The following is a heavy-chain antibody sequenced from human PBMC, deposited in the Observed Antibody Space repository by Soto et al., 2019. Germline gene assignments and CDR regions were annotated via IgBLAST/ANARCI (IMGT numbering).Heavy chain of an antibody. V-gene: IGHV4-34*01. Sequence: SETLSLTCAVYGGSFSGYYWSWIRQPPGKGLEWIGEINHSGSTNYNPSLKSRVTISVDTSKNQFSLKLSSVTAADTAVYYCARGREKQQQYYFDYWGQGTLVTVSS. D-gene: IGHD6-13*01. CDR3: ARGREKQQQYYFDY. J-gene: IGHJ4*02. CDR2: INHSGST. CDR1: GGSFSGYY.